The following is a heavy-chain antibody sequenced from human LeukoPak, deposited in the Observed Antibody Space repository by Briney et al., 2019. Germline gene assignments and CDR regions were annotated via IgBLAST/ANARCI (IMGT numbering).Heavy chain of an antibody. J-gene: IGHJ4*02. CDR1: GFTFSSYA. CDR3: AKAERSGVRGVIGGGVDY. Sequence: GGSLRLSCAASGFTFSSYAMSWVRQAPGKGLECISGFSGSGGSTYYADSVKGRFTISRDNSKNTLYLQMNSLRAEDTAVYYCAKAERSGVRGVIGGGVDYWGQGTLVTVSS. CDR2: FSGSGGST. D-gene: IGHD3-10*01. V-gene: IGHV3-23*01.